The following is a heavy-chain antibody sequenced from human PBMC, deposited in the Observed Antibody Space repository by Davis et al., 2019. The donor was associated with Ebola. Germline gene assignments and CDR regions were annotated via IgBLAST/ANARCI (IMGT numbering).Heavy chain of an antibody. J-gene: IGHJ4*02. V-gene: IGHV4-59*01. D-gene: IGHD5-18*01. CDR2: IYYSGST. CDR1: GGSISSYY. Sequence: MPSETLSLTCTVSGGSISSYYWSWIRQPPGKGLEWIGYIYYSGSTNYNPSLKNRVTISVDTSKNQFSLKLSSVTAADTAVYYCARGVSGYSYGSLGYWGQGTLVTVSS. CDR3: ARGVSGYSYGSLGY.